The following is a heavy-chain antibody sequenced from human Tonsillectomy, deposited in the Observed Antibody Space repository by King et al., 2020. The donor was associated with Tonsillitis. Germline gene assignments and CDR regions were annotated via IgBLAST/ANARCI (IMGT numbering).Heavy chain of an antibody. J-gene: IGHJ4*02. CDR1: GFTFSSYN. V-gene: IGHV3-21*01. D-gene: IGHD5-12*01. CDR3: ARDQDSGYVN. CDR2: ISYSSGYI. Sequence: VQLVESGGGLVKPGGSLRLSCAASGFTFSSYNMNWVRQAPGKGLEWFSSISYSSGYIIYADSVKGRFTISRDNAKNSLYLQMNSLRAEDTAVYYCARDQDSGYVNWGQGTLVTVSS.